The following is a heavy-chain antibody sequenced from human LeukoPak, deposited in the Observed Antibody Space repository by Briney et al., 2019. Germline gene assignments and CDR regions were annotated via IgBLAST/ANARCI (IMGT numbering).Heavy chain of an antibody. V-gene: IGHV1-69*06. CDR2: IIPIFGTA. CDR1: GYTFTSYY. CDR3: ARGGYSSSWYDY. J-gene: IGHJ4*02. D-gene: IGHD6-13*01. Sequence: SVKVSCKASGYTFTSYYMHWVRQAPGQGLEWMGGIIPIFGTANYAQKFQGRVTITADKSTSTAYMELSSLRSEDTAVYYCARGGYSSSWYDYWGQGTLVTVSS.